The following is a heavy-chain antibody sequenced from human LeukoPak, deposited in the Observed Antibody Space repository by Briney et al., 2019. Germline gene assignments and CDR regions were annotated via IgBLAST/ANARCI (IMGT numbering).Heavy chain of an antibody. D-gene: IGHD2-2*01. V-gene: IGHV3-48*01. CDR1: GFTFSSYS. Sequence: PGGSLRLSCAASGFTFSSYSMSWVRQGPGKGLEWVSYISSSSSTIHYADSVKGRFTISRDNAKKSLYLQMNSLRAEDTAVYYCARDRYCNSTSCYLDFDYWGQGTLVTVSS. CDR2: ISSSSSTI. CDR3: ARDRYCNSTSCYLDFDY. J-gene: IGHJ4*02.